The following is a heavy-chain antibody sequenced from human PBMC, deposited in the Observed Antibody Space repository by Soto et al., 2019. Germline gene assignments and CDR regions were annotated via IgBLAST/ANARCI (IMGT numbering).Heavy chain of an antibody. J-gene: IGHJ4*02. Sequence: GGSLRLSCSASGFTFSSYAMHWVREAPWKGLEYVSAISSNGGSTYYADSVKGRFTISRDNSKNTLYLQMSSLRAEDTAVYYCVKGHLYWNWDHFDYWGQGTLVTASS. D-gene: IGHD1-7*01. V-gene: IGHV3-64D*06. CDR3: VKGHLYWNWDHFDY. CDR1: GFTFSSYA. CDR2: ISSNGGST.